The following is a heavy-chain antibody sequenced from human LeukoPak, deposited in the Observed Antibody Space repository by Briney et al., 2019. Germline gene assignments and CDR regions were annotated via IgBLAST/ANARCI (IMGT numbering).Heavy chain of an antibody. J-gene: IGHJ4*02. Sequence: GGSLRLSCAASGFTFSGYGMHWVRQTPGKGLEWVAVISYDGSNKYYADSVKGRFTISRDNSKNTMYLQMNSPRAEDTAVYYCAILPGYSSGWYEVNYWGQGTLVTVSS. V-gene: IGHV3-30*03. CDR2: ISYDGSNK. CDR3: AILPGYSSGWYEVNY. CDR1: GFTFSGYG. D-gene: IGHD6-13*01.